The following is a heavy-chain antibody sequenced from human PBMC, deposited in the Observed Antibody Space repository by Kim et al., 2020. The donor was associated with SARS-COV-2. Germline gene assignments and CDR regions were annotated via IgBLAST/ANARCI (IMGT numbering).Heavy chain of an antibody. CDR2: ISWNSGSI. CDR3: AKAWFGELSGDAFDI. CDR1: GFTFDDYA. D-gene: IGHD3-10*01. J-gene: IGHJ3*02. V-gene: IGHV3-9*01. Sequence: GGSLRLSCAASGFTFDDYAMHWVRQAPGKGLEWVSGISWNSGSIGYADSVKGRFTISRDNAKNSLYLQMNSLRAEDTALYYCAKAWFGELSGDAFDIWGQGTMVTVSS.